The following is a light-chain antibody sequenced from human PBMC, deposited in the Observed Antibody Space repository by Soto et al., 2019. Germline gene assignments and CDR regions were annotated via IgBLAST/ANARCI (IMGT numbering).Light chain of an antibody. V-gene: IGLV2-14*03. CDR2: EVS. Sequence: QSALTQPASVFGSPGQSITISCTGTSSDVGGYNFVSWYEQHPGKAPKLMIYEVSNRHSWVSNRFSGSKSGNTASLTISGLQPEDEADYYCSSYTTSSTVVFGTGTKVTV. CDR3: SSYTTSSTVV. J-gene: IGLJ1*01. CDR1: SSDVGGYNF.